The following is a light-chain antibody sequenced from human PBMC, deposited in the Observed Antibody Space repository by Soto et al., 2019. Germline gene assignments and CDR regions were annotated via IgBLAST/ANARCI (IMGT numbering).Light chain of an antibody. V-gene: IGKV3D-15*01. J-gene: IGKJ1*01. Sequence: PGERATLSCRASQSVSSYLDWYQQKPGQAPRLLIYGSSTRAPGTPERFSASGSGTDFTLTINTMQTEDFAVYFCQRYGRSKWTFGQGTKVDIK. CDR3: QRYGRSKWT. CDR1: QSVSSY. CDR2: GSS.